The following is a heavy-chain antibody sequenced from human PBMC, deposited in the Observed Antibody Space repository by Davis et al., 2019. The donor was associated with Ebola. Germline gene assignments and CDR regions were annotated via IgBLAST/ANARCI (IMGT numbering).Heavy chain of an antibody. V-gene: IGHV3-30-3*01. CDR1: GFTFSSYA. D-gene: IGHD3-9*01. CDR3: AREGRYFDWLYMSG. J-gene: IGHJ4*02. CDR2: ISYDGSNK. Sequence: GESLKISCAASGFTFSSYAMHWVRQAPGKGLEWVAVISYDGSNKYYADSVKGRFTISRDNSKNTLYLQMNSLRAEDTAVYYCAREGRYFDWLYMSGWGQGTLVTVSS.